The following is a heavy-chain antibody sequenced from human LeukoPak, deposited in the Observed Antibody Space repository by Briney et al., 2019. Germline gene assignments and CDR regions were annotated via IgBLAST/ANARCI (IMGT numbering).Heavy chain of an antibody. CDR3: AKVGWLQRALYAFDI. J-gene: IGHJ3*02. V-gene: IGHV3-23*01. D-gene: IGHD5-24*01. CDR1: EFTFSSYA. CDR2: ISGSGGST. Sequence: GGSLRLSCAASEFTFSSYAMGWVRQVPGKGLEWVPVISGSGGSTYYADSVKGRFTISRDNSKNTLYLQMNSLRAEDTAVYYCAKVGWLQRALYAFDIWGQGTMVTVSS.